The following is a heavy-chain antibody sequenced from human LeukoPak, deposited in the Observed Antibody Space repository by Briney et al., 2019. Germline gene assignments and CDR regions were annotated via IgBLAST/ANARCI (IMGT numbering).Heavy chain of an antibody. D-gene: IGHD5-18*01. J-gene: IGHJ4*02. Sequence: GGSLRLSCTVSGFSLSSYALSWVRRAPGKGLEWVSATSSSDAGKYYADSVRGRFTISRDNSRNTMYLQMNSLRAEDTAVYYCARAITNYGYIFDYWGQGTLVTVSS. CDR2: TSSSDAGK. V-gene: IGHV3-23*01. CDR1: GFSLSSYA. CDR3: ARAITNYGYIFDY.